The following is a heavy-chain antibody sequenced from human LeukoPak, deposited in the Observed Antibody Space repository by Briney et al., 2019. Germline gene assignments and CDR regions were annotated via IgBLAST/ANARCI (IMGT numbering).Heavy chain of an antibody. CDR1: GVSFADAT. Sequence: PGGTLRLSCAASGVSFADATMHWVRQVPGKGLEWVSGINWNSGTMGYADSVKGRFTVSRDNAKNSLYLQMNSLKTEDTALYYCAKDPYMDVWGKGTTVTVSS. CDR2: INWNSGTM. CDR3: AKDPYMDV. J-gene: IGHJ6*03. V-gene: IGHV3-9*01.